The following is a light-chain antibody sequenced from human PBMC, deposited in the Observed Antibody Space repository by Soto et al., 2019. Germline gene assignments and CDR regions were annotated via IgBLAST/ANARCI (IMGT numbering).Light chain of an antibody. CDR1: QSVSRR. Sequence: DIQMTQSPSTLSASVGDRITITCRASQSVSRRLAWYQQKPGKAPKLLIYDASSLESGVPSRFSGRGSGTEFTLTISSLQPDDSGSYYCQQHKSYPVTFGGGTKVEIK. CDR2: DAS. J-gene: IGKJ4*01. CDR3: QQHKSYPVT. V-gene: IGKV1-5*01.